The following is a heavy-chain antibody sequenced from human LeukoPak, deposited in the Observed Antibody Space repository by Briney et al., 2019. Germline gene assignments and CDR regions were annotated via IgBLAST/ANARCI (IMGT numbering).Heavy chain of an antibody. CDR1: EFTFSSHA. Sequence: GGSLRLSCAASEFTFSSHAMSWVRQAPGKGLEWVSAITSGSGSNVYYTDSLKGRFTISRDNSKNTLYLHMNSLTAEDTAVYYCARHGSWSFDYWGQGTLLTVSA. V-gene: IGHV3-23*01. CDR2: ITSGSGSNV. J-gene: IGHJ4*02. CDR3: ARHGSWSFDY. D-gene: IGHD6-13*01.